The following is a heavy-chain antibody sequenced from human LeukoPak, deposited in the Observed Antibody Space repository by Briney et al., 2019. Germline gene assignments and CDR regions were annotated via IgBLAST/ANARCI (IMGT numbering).Heavy chain of an antibody. V-gene: IGHV4-30-2*01. CDR3: ARGDGYSYYFDY. CDR2: IYHSGST. CDR1: GGSISSGGYS. Sequence: PSETLSLTCAVSGGSISSGGYSWSWIRQPPGKGLEWIGYIYHSGSTYYNPSLKSRVTISVDRSKNQFSLKLSSVTAADTAVYYCARGDGYSYYFDYWGQGTLVTVSS. D-gene: IGHD3-22*01. J-gene: IGHJ4*02.